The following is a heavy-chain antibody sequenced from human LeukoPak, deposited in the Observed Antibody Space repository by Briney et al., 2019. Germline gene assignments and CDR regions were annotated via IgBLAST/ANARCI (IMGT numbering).Heavy chain of an antibody. CDR3: AKAPANYVDTAAGTFDY. CDR2: IFPSGGEI. Sequence: GGSLRLSCAASGFTFSTFAMIWVRQPPGKGLEWVSSIFPSGGEIHYADSVRGRFTISRDNSKNTLYLQMNSLRAEDTALYYCAKAPANYVDTAAGTFDYWGQGTLVTVSS. J-gene: IGHJ4*02. CDR1: GFTFSTFA. V-gene: IGHV3-23*01. D-gene: IGHD5-18*01.